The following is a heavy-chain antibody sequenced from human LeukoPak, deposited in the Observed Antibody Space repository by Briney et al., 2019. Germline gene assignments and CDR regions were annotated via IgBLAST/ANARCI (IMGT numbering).Heavy chain of an antibody. V-gene: IGHV4-61*02. D-gene: IGHD4-23*01. CDR3: ARDEGGNSA. CDR1: GGSISSGSYY. Sequence: SETLSLTCTVSGGSISSGSYYWSWIRQPAGKGLEWIGRIYTSGSTNYNPSLKSRVTISVDTSKNQFSLKLSSVTAADTAVYYCARDEGGNSAWGQGTLVTLYS. J-gene: IGHJ5*02. CDR2: IYTSGST.